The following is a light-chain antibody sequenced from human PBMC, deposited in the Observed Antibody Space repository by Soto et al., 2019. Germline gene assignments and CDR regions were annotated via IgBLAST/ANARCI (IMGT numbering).Light chain of an antibody. CDR3: SSYISSCTYV. CDR2: EVS. Sequence: QSALTQPASVSGSPGQSITISCTGTSSDVGGYNYVFWYQQHPGKGPKLMIYEVSNRPSGISNRFSGSKSGNTASLTISGLQAEDEADYYCSSYISSCTYVFGTGTKLTVL. CDR1: SSDVGGYNY. V-gene: IGLV2-14*01. J-gene: IGLJ1*01.